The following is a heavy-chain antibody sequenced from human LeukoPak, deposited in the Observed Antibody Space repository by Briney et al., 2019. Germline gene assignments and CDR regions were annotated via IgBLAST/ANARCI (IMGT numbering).Heavy chain of an antibody. Sequence: PGGSLRLSCEGSGFMFGKHGLIWVRQPPGKGLDWLSFCGPSGETRLYAESVKGRFTISRDNSKNTLYLQMNSLRAEDTAVYHCAREVWSSGGYYSGSYYSNTDVWGQGTTVTVSS. CDR3: AREVWSSGGYYSGSYYSNTDV. D-gene: IGHD3-22*01. J-gene: IGHJ6*02. V-gene: IGHV3-23*01. CDR2: CGPSGETR. CDR1: GFMFGKHG.